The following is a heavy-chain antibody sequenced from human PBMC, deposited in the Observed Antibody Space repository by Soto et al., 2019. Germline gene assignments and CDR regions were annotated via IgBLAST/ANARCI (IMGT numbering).Heavy chain of an antibody. CDR1: GFIFSDYE. D-gene: IGHD2-8*02. V-gene: IGHV3-48*03. CDR3: VKEYCTGGTCFEAFDL. CDR2: ISDGGTTI. Sequence: EAELVESGGGLVQPGGSLTLSCAASGFIFSDYEVDWVRQAPGRGPEWISYISDGGTTIYYAASVKGRFTISRDDAKKSLYLHKNNLRVDDTAIYFCVKEYCTGGTCFEAFDLWGQGTVVTVSS. J-gene: IGHJ3*01.